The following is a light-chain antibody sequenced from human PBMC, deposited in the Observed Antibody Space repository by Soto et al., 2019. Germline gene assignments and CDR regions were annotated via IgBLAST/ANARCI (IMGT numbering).Light chain of an antibody. Sequence: QSVLTQPPSASGTPGQRVTISCSGSRSNIGTNTVNWYQELPGTAPKLLIYSNNQRPSGVPDRFSCSKSGTSASLAISGLQSEDEADYYCAAWEDRLNGYVFGTGTKLTVL. J-gene: IGLJ1*01. CDR3: AAWEDRLNGYV. CDR2: SNN. V-gene: IGLV1-44*01. CDR1: RSNIGTNT.